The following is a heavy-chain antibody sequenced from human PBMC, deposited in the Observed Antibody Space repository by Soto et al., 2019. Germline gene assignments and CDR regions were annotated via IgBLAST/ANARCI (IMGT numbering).Heavy chain of an antibody. D-gene: IGHD2-15*01. V-gene: IGHV3-21*01. CDR1: GFTFSSYS. CDR3: ARVYGYCSGGSCSALKNAFDI. Sequence: GGSLRLSCAASGFTFSSYSMNWVRQAPGKGLEWVSSISSSSSYIYYADSVKGRFTISRDNAKNSLYLQMNSLRAEDTAVYYCARVYGYCSGGSCSALKNAFDIWGQGTMVTVSS. CDR2: ISSSSSYI. J-gene: IGHJ3*02.